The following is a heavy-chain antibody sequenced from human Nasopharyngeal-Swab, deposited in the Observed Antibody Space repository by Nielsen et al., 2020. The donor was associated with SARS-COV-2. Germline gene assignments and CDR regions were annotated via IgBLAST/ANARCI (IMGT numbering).Heavy chain of an antibody. V-gene: IGHV2-5*02. CDR1: GFSLRTSGVG. CDR2: IYWDDDK. Sequence: SGPTLVKPTQTLTLTCTFSGFSLRTSGVGVGWIRQPPGKALEWLALIYWDDDKRYSPSLKSRLTITKDTSKNQVVLTMTNMDPVDTATYYCAHRLAAYSGPYFDYWGQGTLVTVSS. D-gene: IGHD2-15*01. J-gene: IGHJ4*02. CDR3: AHRLAAYSGPYFDY.